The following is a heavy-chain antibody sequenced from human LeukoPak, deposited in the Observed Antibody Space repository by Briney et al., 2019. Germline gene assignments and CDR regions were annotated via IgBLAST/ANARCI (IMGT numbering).Heavy chain of an antibody. Sequence: PSETLSLTCTVSGGSISNNNCFWGWIRQSPGKGLEWIGTIYYSGSTYYNPSFTSRVTISVDTSKNQFSVRLRSVTAADTAVYYCARQARGLGTVSRAWTFDRWGQGALASASS. D-gene: IGHD5/OR15-5a*01. V-gene: IGHV4-39*01. J-gene: IGHJ4*02. CDR3: ARQARGLGTVSRAWTFDR. CDR2: IYYSGST. CDR1: GGSISNNNCF.